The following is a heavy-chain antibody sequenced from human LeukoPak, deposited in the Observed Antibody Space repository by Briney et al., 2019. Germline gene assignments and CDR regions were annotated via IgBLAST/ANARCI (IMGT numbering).Heavy chain of an antibody. Sequence: PGGSLRLSCAASGFTFDDYGMSWVRQAPGKGLEWVSGINWNGGSTGYADSVKGRFTISRDNAKNSLYLQMNSLRAEDTALYYCAKGYCSGGSCSPYYFDYWGQGTLVTVSS. CDR1: GFTFDDYG. CDR3: AKGYCSGGSCSPYYFDY. V-gene: IGHV3-20*04. D-gene: IGHD2-15*01. CDR2: INWNGGST. J-gene: IGHJ4*02.